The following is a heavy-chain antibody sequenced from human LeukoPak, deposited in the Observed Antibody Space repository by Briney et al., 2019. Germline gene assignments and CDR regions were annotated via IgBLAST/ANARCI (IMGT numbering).Heavy chain of an antibody. V-gene: IGHV3-53*01. D-gene: IGHD3-22*01. CDR3: ARRAGDYSHPYDY. J-gene: IGHJ4*02. CDR2: IYSGGST. CDR1: EFSVGSNY. Sequence: GSLRLSCAASEFSVGSNYMTWVRQAPGKGLEWVSLIYSGGSTYYADSVKGRFTISRDNSKNTVHLQMNSLRAEDTAMYYCARRAGDYSHPYDYWGQGTLVTVSS.